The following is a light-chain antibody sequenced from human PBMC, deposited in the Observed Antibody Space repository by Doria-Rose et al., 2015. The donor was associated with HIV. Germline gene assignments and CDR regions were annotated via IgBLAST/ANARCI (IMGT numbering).Light chain of an antibody. CDR3: HQYGTSRT. V-gene: IGKV3-20*01. CDR2: DGS. Sequence: TQSPGTLSLSPGERATLSCRASQSFSSTYLAWYQQKPGQAPSLLIYDGSTSATGIPDRFSASGSGTGFTLTINRLEPEDFALYYCHQYGTSRTFGQGTKVEI. CDR1: QSFSSTY. J-gene: IGKJ1*01.